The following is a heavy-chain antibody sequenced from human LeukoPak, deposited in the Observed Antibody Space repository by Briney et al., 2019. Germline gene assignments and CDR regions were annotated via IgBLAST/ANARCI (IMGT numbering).Heavy chain of an antibody. D-gene: IGHD3-16*01. J-gene: IGHJ4*02. CDR3: ARVDWGSAYFDY. Sequence: PGGCLRLSCTTSGFTFSNYNINWVRQAPGKGLEWVSHISSSGSTIKYADSVKGRFTISRDNAKNTLYLQMNSLRADDTAVYYCARVDWGSAYFDYWGQGTLVTVSS. V-gene: IGHV3-48*01. CDR1: GFTFSNYN. CDR2: ISSSGSTI.